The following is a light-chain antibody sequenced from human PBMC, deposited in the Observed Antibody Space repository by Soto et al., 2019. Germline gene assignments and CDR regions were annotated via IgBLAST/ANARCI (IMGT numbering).Light chain of an antibody. J-gene: IGKJ5*01. CDR1: QSVSSY. CDR3: QQYGSSPET. V-gene: IGKV3-20*01. CDR2: LTS. Sequence: EIVMTQSPATLSVSPGERATLSCRASQSVSSYLAWYQHKPGQAPRLLIYLTSNRATGIPARFSGSGSGTDFTLTISRLEPEDFAVYYCQQYGSSPETFGQGTRLEIK.